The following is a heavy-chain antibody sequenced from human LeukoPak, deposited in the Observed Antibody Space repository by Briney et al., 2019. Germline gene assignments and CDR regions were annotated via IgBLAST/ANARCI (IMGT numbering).Heavy chain of an antibody. J-gene: IGHJ6*02. Sequence: GESLKISCQGSGYNFISYWIGWVRQMPGKGLEWMGIIYPGDSDARYSPSFQGQVTISADKSISTAYLQWSSLKASGTAMYYCARSGTSSGYYYGMDVWGQGTTVTVSS. CDR3: ARSGTSSGYYYGMDV. D-gene: IGHD2-2*01. V-gene: IGHV5-51*01. CDR2: IYPGDSDA. CDR1: GYNFISYW.